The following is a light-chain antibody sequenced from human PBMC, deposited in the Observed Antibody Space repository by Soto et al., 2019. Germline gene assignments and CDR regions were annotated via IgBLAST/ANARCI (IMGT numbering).Light chain of an antibody. CDR2: DNN. V-gene: IGLV1-51*01. CDR1: SSNIGNNY. Sequence: QSVLTQPPSVSAAPGQEVTISCAGSSSNIGNNYVSWYQQFPGTAPKLLIYDNNNRPSGIPGRFSGSKSGTSATLGITGLQTGDEAIYYFGTLDRSLRTLVFGGGTKLTVL. CDR3: GTLDRSLRTLV. J-gene: IGLJ3*02.